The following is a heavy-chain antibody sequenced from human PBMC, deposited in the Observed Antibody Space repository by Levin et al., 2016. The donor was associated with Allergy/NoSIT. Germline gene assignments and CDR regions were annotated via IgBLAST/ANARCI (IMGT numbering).Heavy chain of an antibody. D-gene: IGHD6-13*01. Sequence: VRQMPGKGLEWMGRIDPSDSYTNYSPSFQGHVTISADKSISTAYLQWSSLKASDTAMYYCARTIGYSSSWYGYYYYGMDVWGQGTTVTV. CDR2: IDPSDSYT. J-gene: IGHJ6*02. CDR3: ARTIGYSSSWYGYYYYGMDV. V-gene: IGHV5-10-1*01.